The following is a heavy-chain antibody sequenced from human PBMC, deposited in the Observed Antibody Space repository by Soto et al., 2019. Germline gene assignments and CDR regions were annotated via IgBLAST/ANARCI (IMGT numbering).Heavy chain of an antibody. CDR2: ISPDNGNT. Sequence: ASVKVSCKASGYTFTIYGINWVRQAPGQGLEWMGWISPDNGNTNYAQKLQGRVTMTTDTSTSTAYMELRSLRSDDTAVYYCAKDISIWTVLVPAAGAFDIWGQGTMVTVSS. CDR1: GYTFTIYG. D-gene: IGHD2-2*01. CDR3: AKDISIWTVLVPAAGAFDI. V-gene: IGHV1-18*01. J-gene: IGHJ3*02.